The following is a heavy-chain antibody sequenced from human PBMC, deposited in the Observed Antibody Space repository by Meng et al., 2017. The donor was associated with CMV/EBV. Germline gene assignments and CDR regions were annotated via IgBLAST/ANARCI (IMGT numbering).Heavy chain of an antibody. CDR2: IIPIFGTA. Sequence: SVKVSCKASGGTFISYALSWVRQAPGQGLEWMGGIIPIFGTAKCAQKFQGRVTITTDESTTTAYMELSSLRSEDTAVYYCARGFYYGSGSYSFWFDTWGQGTLVTVSS. CDR1: GGTFISYA. V-gene: IGHV1-69*05. D-gene: IGHD3-10*01. J-gene: IGHJ5*02. CDR3: ARGFYYGSGSYSFWFDT.